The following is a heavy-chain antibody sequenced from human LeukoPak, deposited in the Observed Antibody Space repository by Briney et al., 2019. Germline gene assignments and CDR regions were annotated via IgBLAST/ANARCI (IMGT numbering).Heavy chain of an antibody. CDR2: ISGSGGST. J-gene: IGHJ3*02. CDR1: GFTFNSYA. CDR3: VKSVVPAAIEPDAFDI. Sequence: GGSLRLSCAPSGFTFNSYAMSGVRQSPGKGVEGVSAISGSGGSTYYADPVKGRFTLPRDNSKNTLYLQMNSLRAEDTAVYCCVKSVVPAAIEPDAFDIWVQGTMLTVSS. D-gene: IGHD2-2*01. V-gene: IGHV3-23*01.